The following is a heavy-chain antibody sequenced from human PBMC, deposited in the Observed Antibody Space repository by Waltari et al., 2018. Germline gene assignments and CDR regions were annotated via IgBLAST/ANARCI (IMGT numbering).Heavy chain of an antibody. CDR1: GYSFTNYW. J-gene: IGHJ3*01. CDR2: IYPGDSET. Sequence: EVQLVQSGAEVKKPGESLKLSCKGSGYSFTNYWLGWVRQMPGKGLESLGIIYPGDSETRFNPSFQGQVTISVDKSITTAYLQWSSLKASDTAMYYCARRERGDGYTGAFDVWGQGTMVTVSS. V-gene: IGHV5-51*01. D-gene: IGHD5-12*01. CDR3: ARRERGDGYTGAFDV.